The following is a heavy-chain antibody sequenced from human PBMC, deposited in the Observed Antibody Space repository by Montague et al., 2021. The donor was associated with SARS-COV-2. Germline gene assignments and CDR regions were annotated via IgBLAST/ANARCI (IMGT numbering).Heavy chain of an antibody. CDR3: ARSSVVRGVSLDY. V-gene: IGHV2-70*11. J-gene: IGHJ4*02. D-gene: IGHD3-10*01. Sequence: PALVKPTQTLTLTCTFSGFSLSTSGMCVSWIRQPPGKALEWLARIDWDDDKHYSTSLKTRLTISKDTPKNQVVLTMTNMDPVDTATYYCARSSVVRGVSLDYWGQGTLVTVSS. CDR2: IDWDDDK. CDR1: GFSLSTSGMC.